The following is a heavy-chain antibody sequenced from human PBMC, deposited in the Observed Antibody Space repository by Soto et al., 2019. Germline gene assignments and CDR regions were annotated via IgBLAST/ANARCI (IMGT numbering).Heavy chain of an antibody. Sequence: QVQLQESGPGLVKPSQTLSLSCTVSGGSVSSGVYYWSWIRQHPGKGLEWIGYIYYSGTTYYNPALKSRLIISVDTSKNQFSLKLSSVTAADTAVYYCARVAVAVTCFDSWGQGALVTVSS. CDR1: GGSVSSGVYY. CDR2: IYYSGTT. J-gene: IGHJ4*02. D-gene: IGHD6-19*01. V-gene: IGHV4-31*03. CDR3: ARVAVAVTCFDS.